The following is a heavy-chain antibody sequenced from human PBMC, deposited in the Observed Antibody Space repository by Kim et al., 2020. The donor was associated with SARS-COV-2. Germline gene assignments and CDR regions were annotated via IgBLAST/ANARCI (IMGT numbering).Heavy chain of an antibody. D-gene: IGHD5-18*01. J-gene: IGHJ4*02. CDR1: GYTFTGYY. V-gene: IGHV1-2*02. CDR2: INPNSGGT. Sequence: ASVKVSCKASGYTFTGYYMHWVRQAPGQGLEWMGWINPNSGGTNYAQKFQGRVTMTRDTSISTAYMELSRLRSDDTAVYYCAVYRGYSYGTLDYWGQGTLVTVSS. CDR3: AVYRGYSYGTLDY.